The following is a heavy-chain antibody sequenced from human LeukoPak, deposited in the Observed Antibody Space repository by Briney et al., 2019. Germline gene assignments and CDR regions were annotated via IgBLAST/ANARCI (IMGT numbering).Heavy chain of an antibody. CDR2: IYSGGST. J-gene: IGHJ4*02. CDR3: AREVAAAGTYFDY. D-gene: IGHD6-13*01. V-gene: IGHV3-53*04. CDR1: GVTVSSNY. Sequence: GGALRLSCAASGVTVSSNYMSWVRQAPGKGLEWVSVIYSGGSTYYADSVKGRFTISRHNSKNTLYLQMNSLRAEDTAVYYCAREVAAAGTYFDYWGQGTLVTVSS.